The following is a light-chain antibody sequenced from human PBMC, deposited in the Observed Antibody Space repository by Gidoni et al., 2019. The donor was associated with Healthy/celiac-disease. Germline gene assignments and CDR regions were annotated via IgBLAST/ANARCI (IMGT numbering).Light chain of an antibody. Sequence: DIQMTQSPSSLSASVRDRVTITCRACQSISSYLNWYQQKPGKVPQLLIYAASSLHSGVPSRFSGRGSGSDFTLTISSLQPEDFATYYCQQRDSTPYTFXQXTKLEIK. CDR3: QQRDSTPYT. CDR1: QSISSY. CDR2: AAS. V-gene: IGKV1-39*01. J-gene: IGKJ2*01.